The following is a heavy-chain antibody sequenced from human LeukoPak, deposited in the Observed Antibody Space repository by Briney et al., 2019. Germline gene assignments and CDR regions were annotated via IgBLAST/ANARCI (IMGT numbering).Heavy chain of an antibody. CDR1: GFIVSGDF. CDR3: AKDGRGSSYFDY. V-gene: IGHV3-53*01. J-gene: IGHJ4*02. CDR2: IYSDGST. D-gene: IGHD3-16*02. Sequence: GRSLRLSCAASGFIVSGDFMSWVRQAPGKGLEWVSVIYSDGSTYYADSVKGRFTISRDNSKNTLDLQMNSLRAEDTAVYYCAKDGRGSSYFDYWGQGTLVTVSS.